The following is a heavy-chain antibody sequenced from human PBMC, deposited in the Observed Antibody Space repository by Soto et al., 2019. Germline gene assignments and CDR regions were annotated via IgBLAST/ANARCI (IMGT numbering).Heavy chain of an antibody. J-gene: IGHJ6*03. V-gene: IGHV1-18*01. CDR3: ARMVRGSNIDYYHYMDV. CDR1: GYSFTSHG. Sequence: QVQLVQSGAEVKKPGASVKVSCKASGYSFTSHGISWVRQAPGQGLEWMAWISASNGDTNYAQKFQGRVTVTTDTSTSTRYMELRSLRSEDTAVYYCARMVRGSNIDYYHYMDVWGKGTTVTVSS. D-gene: IGHD3-10*01. CDR2: ISASNGDT.